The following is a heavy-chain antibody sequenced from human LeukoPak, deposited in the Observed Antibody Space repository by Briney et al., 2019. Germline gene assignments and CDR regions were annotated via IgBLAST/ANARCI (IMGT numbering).Heavy chain of an antibody. Sequence: PSETLSLTCTVSGGSISSYYWSWIRQPPGKGLEWIGYIYYSGSTNYNPSLKSRVTISVDTSKNQFSLKLSSVTAADTAVYYCASSGDYAYYFDYWGQGTLVTVSS. CDR1: GGSISSYY. V-gene: IGHV4-59*08. D-gene: IGHD4-17*01. J-gene: IGHJ4*02. CDR3: ASSGDYAYYFDY. CDR2: IYYSGST.